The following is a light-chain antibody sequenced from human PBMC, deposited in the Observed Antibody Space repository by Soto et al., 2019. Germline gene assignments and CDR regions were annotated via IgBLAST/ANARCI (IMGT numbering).Light chain of an antibody. CDR1: SSDVGGYNH. CDR2: DVS. V-gene: IGLV2-14*03. J-gene: IGLJ2*01. CDR3: SSYTTTSTVV. Sequence: QSALTQPASVSGSPGQSITVSCTGTSSDVGGYNHVSWYQQYPGKAPKLMIYDVSSRPSGISNRFSGSKSGNTASLTISGLQAEDDADYYCSSYTTTSTVVFGGGTKVTVL.